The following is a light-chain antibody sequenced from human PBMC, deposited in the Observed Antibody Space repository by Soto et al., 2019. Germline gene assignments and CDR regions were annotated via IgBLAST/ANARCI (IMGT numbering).Light chain of an antibody. J-gene: IGLJ2*01. V-gene: IGLV1-51*01. Sequence: QSVLTQPPSVSAAPGQKVSISCSGSSSNIGNNYVSWYQQLPGTAPKLLIYDNNRRPSGIPDRFYGSNSGTSATLGITGLQNGDEADYYCGTWDSRLSAVVFGGGTKLTVL. CDR2: DNN. CDR3: GTWDSRLSAVV. CDR1: SSNIGNNY.